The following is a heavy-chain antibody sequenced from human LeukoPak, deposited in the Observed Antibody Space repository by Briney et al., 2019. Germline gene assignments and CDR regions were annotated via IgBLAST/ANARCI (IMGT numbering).Heavy chain of an antibody. Sequence: SETLSLTCTDSGSISGYYWSWIRQPPGKGLEWIGYIYTSGSTNYNPSLESRVTISVDTSKNQFSLDLSSVTAADTAVYYCARQKCTSASCLTKNAFDIWAKGQWSPSLQ. CDR2: IYTSGST. CDR3: ARQKCTSASCLTKNAFDI. CDR1: GSISGYY. D-gene: IGHD2-2*01. V-gene: IGHV4-4*09. J-gene: IGHJ3*02.